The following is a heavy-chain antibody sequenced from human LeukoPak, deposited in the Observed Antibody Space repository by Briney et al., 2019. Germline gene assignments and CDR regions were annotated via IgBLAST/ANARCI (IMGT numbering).Heavy chain of an antibody. J-gene: IGHJ4*02. CDR1: GLTVSSNH. CDR2: IYTGGIT. D-gene: IGHD6-13*01. CDR3: AREHAAAGGGLDY. Sequence: PGGSLRLSCAASGLTVSSNHMAWVRQAPGKGLEWVSVIYTGGITYYADSVQGRFTISRHNSKNTLYLQMNSLRVEDTPLYYCAREHAAAGGGLDYWGQGTQVIVSS. V-gene: IGHV3-53*01.